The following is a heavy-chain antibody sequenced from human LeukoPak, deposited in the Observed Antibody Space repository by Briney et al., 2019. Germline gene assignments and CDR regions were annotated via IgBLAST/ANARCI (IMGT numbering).Heavy chain of an antibody. CDR3: AKDWNLRSKNGYYFDY. CDR2: ISGSGGST. CDR1: GFTFSSYA. Sequence: GGSLRLSCAASGFTFSSYAMSWVRQAPGKGLEWVGGISGSGGSTYYADSVQGRFTIPSDNSKNTLYLQMNSLRAEDTAVYYCAKDWNLRSKNGYYFDYWGQGTLVTVSS. J-gene: IGHJ4*02. D-gene: IGHD4-17*01. V-gene: IGHV3-23*01.